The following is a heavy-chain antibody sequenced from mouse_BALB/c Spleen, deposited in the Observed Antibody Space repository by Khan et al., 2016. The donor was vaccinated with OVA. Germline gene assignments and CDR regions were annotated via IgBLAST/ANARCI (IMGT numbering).Heavy chain of an antibody. CDR1: GFYFYDSY. CDR3: SLPSDGPQDFEY. Sequence: VQLKQSGAELVTPAASLWLSCTVSGFYFYDSYLHWVKQRPEQGLEWIGRIAPANGTTNYDTKLSGMATITADTSANTYYLQLKTLASADTSVYYGSLPSDGPQDFEYWGAGTTVTVSS. J-gene: IGHJ1*01. CDR2: IAPANGTT. D-gene: IGHD2-3*01. V-gene: IGHV14-3*02.